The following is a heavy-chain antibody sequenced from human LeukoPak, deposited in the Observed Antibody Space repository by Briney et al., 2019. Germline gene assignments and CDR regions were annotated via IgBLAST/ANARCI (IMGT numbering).Heavy chain of an antibody. J-gene: IGHJ4*02. V-gene: IGHV3-74*01. CDR2: INNDGSST. CDR3: VSSYCSGGSCYSASGY. CDR1: GFTFSSYW. Sequence: PGGSLRLSCAASGFTFSSYWMHWVRQPPGKGLVWVSRINNDGSSTSYADSVKGRFTISRDNAKNTLYLQMNSLRAEDTAVYYCVSSYCSGGSCYSASGYWGQGTLVTVSS. D-gene: IGHD2-15*01.